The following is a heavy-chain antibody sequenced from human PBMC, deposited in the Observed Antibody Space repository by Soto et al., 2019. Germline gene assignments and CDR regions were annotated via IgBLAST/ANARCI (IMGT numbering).Heavy chain of an antibody. CDR3: AKDQGSSWYEIDY. CDR1: GFTFSSYA. Sequence: GGLRLSCAASGFTFSSYAMGWVRQAPGKGLEWVSAISGTGGSTYYADSVKGRFTISRDNAKNTLYLQMNSLRAEDTAVYYCAKDQGSSWYEIDYWGQGTLVTVSS. J-gene: IGHJ4*02. D-gene: IGHD6-13*01. V-gene: IGHV3-23*01. CDR2: ISGTGGST.